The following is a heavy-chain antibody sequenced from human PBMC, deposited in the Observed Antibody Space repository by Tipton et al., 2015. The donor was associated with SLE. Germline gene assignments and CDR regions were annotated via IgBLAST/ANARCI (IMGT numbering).Heavy chain of an antibody. D-gene: IGHD1-26*01. CDR2: ISAYTGNT. CDR1: VYRFTNYG. V-gene: IGHV1-18*01. Sequence: QSGAEVKKPGASVKVSCKAFVYRFTNYGISWVRQAPGQGLEWMGWISAYTGNTNYAQKVQGRVTMTRDTSTSTAYMELRSLRSDDTAVYYCARDRRESLWELLNEKAFDIWRQGTMVTVSS. CDR3: ARDRRESLWELLNEKAFDI. J-gene: IGHJ3*02.